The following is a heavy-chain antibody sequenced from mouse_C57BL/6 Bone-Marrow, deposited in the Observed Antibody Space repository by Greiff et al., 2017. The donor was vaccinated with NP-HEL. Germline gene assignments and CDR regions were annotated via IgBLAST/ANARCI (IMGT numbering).Heavy chain of an antibody. Sequence: VQLQQPGAELVRPGTSVKLSCKASGYTFTSYWMHWVKQRPGQGLEWIGVIDPSDSYTNYNQKFKGKATLTVDTSSSTAYMQLSSLTSEDSAVYYCARPSDYYGSSWFAYWGQGTLVTVSA. J-gene: IGHJ3*01. CDR1: GYTFTSYW. CDR2: IDPSDSYT. D-gene: IGHD1-1*01. V-gene: IGHV1-59*01. CDR3: ARPSDYYGSSWFAY.